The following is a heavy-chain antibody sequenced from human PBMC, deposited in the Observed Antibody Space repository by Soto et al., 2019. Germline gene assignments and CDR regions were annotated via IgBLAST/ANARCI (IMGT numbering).Heavy chain of an antibody. CDR3: ARAVAVPAAFDY. J-gene: IGHJ4*02. D-gene: IGHD6-19*01. Sequence: QVQLVQSGAEEKKPGASVKVSCKASGYTFTGYAMHWVRQAPGQRLEWIGWINAGNGNTKYSQKSEGRVTITRAPSASTDYRALSSRRSEDPSVYYCARAVAVPAAFDYWGQGTLVTVSS. CDR1: GYTFTGYA. V-gene: IGHV1-3*05. CDR2: INAGNGNT.